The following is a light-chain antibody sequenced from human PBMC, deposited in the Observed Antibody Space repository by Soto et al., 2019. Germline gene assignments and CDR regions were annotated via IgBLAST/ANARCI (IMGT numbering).Light chain of an antibody. J-gene: IGLJ2*01. CDR1: SSDVGSYNL. V-gene: IGLV2-23*01. CDR3: CSYAGSSTFDVV. Sequence: QSALTQPASVSGSPGQSITISCTGTSSDVGSYNLVSWYQQHPGKAPKLMIYEGSKRPSGVSNRFSGSKSGNTASLTISGLQAEDEVDYYCCSYAGSSTFDVVFGGGTKLTV. CDR2: EGS.